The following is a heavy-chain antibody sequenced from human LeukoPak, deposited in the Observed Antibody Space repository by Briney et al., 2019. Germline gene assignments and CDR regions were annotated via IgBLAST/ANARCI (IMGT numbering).Heavy chain of an antibody. CDR1: GGSISSYY. Sequence: NPSETLSLTCTVSGGSISSYYWSWIRQPPGKGLEWIGYIYYSGSTNYNPSLKSRVTISVDTSENQFSLKLSSVTAADTAVYYCARGWEGNWFDPWGQGTLVTVSS. CDR3: ARGWEGNWFDP. CDR2: IYYSGST. V-gene: IGHV4-59*01. J-gene: IGHJ5*02. D-gene: IGHD1-26*01.